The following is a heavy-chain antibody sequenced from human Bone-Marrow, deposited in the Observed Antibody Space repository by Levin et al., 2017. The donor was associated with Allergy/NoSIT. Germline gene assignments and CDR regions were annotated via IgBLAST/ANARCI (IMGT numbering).Heavy chain of an antibody. D-gene: IGHD3-10*01. V-gene: IGHV4-4*08. Sequence: PSSPLSLPFPFSAGLSFTGYFWSWIRQTPGKGLEWLGNVYYSGSTNYNPSLMSRVSISMDTSKNQVSLKLASVTAADTAVYYCARDRGGDFEFWGQGTLVTVSS. CDR1: AGLSFTGYF. CDR2: VYYSGST. J-gene: IGHJ4*02. CDR3: ARDRGGDFEF.